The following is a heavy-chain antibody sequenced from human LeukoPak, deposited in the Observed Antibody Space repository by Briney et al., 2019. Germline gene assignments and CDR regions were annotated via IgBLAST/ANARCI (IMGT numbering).Heavy chain of an antibody. J-gene: IGHJ6*03. CDR1: GFTFSSYD. V-gene: IGHV3-48*03. Sequence: GGSLRLSCAASGFTFSSYDMNWVRQAPGKGLEWVSYISSSGSTIYYADSVKGRLTSSRDNAKNSLYLQMNSLRAEDTAVYYCSRVYYYMDVWGKGTTVTVSS. CDR2: ISSSGSTI. CDR3: SRVYYYMDV.